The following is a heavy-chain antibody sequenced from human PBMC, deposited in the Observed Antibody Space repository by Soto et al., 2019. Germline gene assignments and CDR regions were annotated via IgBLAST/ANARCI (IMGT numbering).Heavy chain of an antibody. CDR3: ARASTPDSAGYDC. CDR1: GFTLSDHY. J-gene: IGHJ4*02. Sequence: EVQLVESGGGLVQPGGSLRLSCAASGFTLSDHYLDWVRQAPGKGLEWVGRSRNRVKSFTTAYAAPVRGRFTFSRDDSTNSLYLQMNSLKTDDTAVYYCARASTPDSAGYDCWGQGTLVTVSS. CDR2: SRNRVKSFTT. V-gene: IGHV3-72*01. D-gene: IGHD3-10*01.